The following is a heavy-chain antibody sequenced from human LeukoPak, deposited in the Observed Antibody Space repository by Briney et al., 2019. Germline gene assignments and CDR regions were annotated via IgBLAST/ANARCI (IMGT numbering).Heavy chain of an antibody. D-gene: IGHD3-22*01. J-gene: IGHJ4*02. CDR2: IYYSGST. CDR1: GGSISGSY. V-gene: IGHV4-59*01. Sequence: SSETLSLTCTVSGGSISGSYWSWIRQPPGKGLEWVGYIYYSGSTNYNPSLKSRVTISVDTSKTQFSLKLTSVPVADTAVYYCATRPARGSGPYYPYFDYWGQGTLVTVSS. CDR3: ATRPARGSGPYYPYFDY.